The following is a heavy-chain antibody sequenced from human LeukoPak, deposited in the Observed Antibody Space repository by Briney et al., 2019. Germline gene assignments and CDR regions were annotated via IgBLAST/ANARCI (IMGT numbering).Heavy chain of an antibody. CDR3: ARLPSSSSSGPFNP. D-gene: IGHD6-6*01. Sequence: GGSLRLSCATSGFTFSSYWMSWVRQAPGKGLEWVANIKQDGSGEYYVDSVRGRFTISRDNAKNSLHLQMNYLRAEDTALYYCARLPSSSSSGPFNPWGQGTLVTVSS. CDR1: GFTFSSYW. CDR2: IKQDGSGE. V-gene: IGHV3-7*01. J-gene: IGHJ5*02.